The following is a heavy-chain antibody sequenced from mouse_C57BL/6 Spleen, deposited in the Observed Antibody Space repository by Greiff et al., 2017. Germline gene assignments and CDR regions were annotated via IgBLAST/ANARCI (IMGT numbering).Heavy chain of an antibody. CDR2: IDPSDSET. D-gene: IGHD2-4*01. CDR1: GYTFTSYW. V-gene: IGHV1-52*01. Sequence: VQLQQPGAELVRPGSSVKLSCKASGYTFTSYWMHWVKQRPIQGLEWIGNIDPSDSETHYNQKFKDKATLTVDKSSSTAYMQLSSLTSEDSAVYYCASYDYDGGAWFAYWGQGTLVTVSA. J-gene: IGHJ3*01. CDR3: ASYDYDGGAWFAY.